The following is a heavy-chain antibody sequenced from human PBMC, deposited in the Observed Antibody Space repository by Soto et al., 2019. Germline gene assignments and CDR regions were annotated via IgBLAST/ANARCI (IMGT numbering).Heavy chain of an antibody. Sequence: SETLSLTCTVSGGSISSSYWTWIRQPPGKGLEWIGYIHYSGTTNYNPSLKSRVTISVDTSKNQFSLNLSSVTAADTAVYYCARTTGASTDYWAQGTLVTVSS. J-gene: IGHJ4*02. CDR1: GGSISSSY. CDR2: IHYSGTT. V-gene: IGHV4-59*01. CDR3: ARTTGASTDY. D-gene: IGHD7-27*01.